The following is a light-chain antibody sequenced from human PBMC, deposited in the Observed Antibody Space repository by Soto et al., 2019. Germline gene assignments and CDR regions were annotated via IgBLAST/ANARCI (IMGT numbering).Light chain of an antibody. V-gene: IGKV1-39*01. CDR3: QQSHSTPLT. CDR1: LRISKY. CDR2: GAS. Sequence: DIQVIQSPSSLSASVGDRVTITCRASLRISKYLNWYQQKPGKAPKLLIYGASTLQSGVPSRFSATGSGTDFTLIISSLQPEDSATYYCQQSHSTPLTFGGGTKLEI. J-gene: IGKJ4*01.